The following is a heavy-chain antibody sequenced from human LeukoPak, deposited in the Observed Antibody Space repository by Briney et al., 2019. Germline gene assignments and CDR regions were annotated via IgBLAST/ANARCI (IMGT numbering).Heavy chain of an antibody. V-gene: IGHV3-48*01. CDR2: ISGSSSTI. CDR1: GFTFSSYS. CDR3: ARGSTYYDSSGQVPFDY. Sequence: GGSLRPSCAASGFTFSSYSMNWVRQAPGKGLEWGSYISGSSSTIYYADSVKGRFTISRDNGKNTLYLQMNSLRAEDTAVYYCARGSTYYDSSGQVPFDYWGQGTLVTVSS. J-gene: IGHJ4*02. D-gene: IGHD3-22*01.